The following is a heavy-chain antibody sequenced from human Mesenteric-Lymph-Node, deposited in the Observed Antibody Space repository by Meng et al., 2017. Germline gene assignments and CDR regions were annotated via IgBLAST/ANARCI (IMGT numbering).Heavy chain of an antibody. J-gene: IGHJ4*02. Sequence: QLQVSRPGLGNLSGTLSLTCAVSGGSISSFYWWSWVRPPPGKGLEWIGEIYHSGGTNYNPSLKSRVTISVDKSKNQFSLNLSSVTAADTAVYYCARVGQWLPIDYWGQGTLVTVSS. V-gene: IGHV4-4*02. CDR3: ARVGQWLPIDY. CDR2: IYHSGGT. D-gene: IGHD6-19*01. CDR1: GGSISSFYW.